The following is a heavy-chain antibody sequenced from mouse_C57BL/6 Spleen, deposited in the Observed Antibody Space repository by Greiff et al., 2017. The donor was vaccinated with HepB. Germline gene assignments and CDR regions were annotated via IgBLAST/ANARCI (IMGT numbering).Heavy chain of an antibody. CDR2: INPNNGGT. V-gene: IGHV1-26*01. J-gene: IGHJ2*01. D-gene: IGHD2-4*01. CDR1: GYTFTDYY. CDR3: ARGDDYVPYFDY. Sequence: EVQLQQSGPELVKPGASVKISCKASGYTFTDYYMNWVKQSHGKSLEWIGDINPNNGGTSYNQKFKGKATLTVDKSSSTAYMELRSLTSEDSAVYYCARGDDYVPYFDYWGQGTTLTVSS.